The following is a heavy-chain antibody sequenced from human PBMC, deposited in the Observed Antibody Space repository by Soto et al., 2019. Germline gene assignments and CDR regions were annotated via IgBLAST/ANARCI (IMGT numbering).Heavy chain of an antibody. J-gene: IGHJ4*02. CDR2: FRTSGDGGTT. Sequence: HPGGSLRLSCAASGFTFSSYSMSWVRQAPGKGLEWVSGFRTSGDGGTTYYADSVKGRFTISRGNSKNTLYLQMNSLRVEDTAVYYCARDVNEGSGWPLNIDHWGQGTPVTVSS. V-gene: IGHV3-23*01. D-gene: IGHD6-19*01. CDR3: ARDVNEGSGWPLNIDH. CDR1: GFTFSSYS.